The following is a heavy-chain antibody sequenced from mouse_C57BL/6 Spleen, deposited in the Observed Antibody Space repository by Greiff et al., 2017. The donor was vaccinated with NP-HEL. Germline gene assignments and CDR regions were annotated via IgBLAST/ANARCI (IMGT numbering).Heavy chain of an antibody. V-gene: IGHV2-9-1*01. Sequence: VQLQQSGPGLVAPSQSLSITCTVSGFSLTSYAISWVRQPPGKGLEWLGVIWTGGGTNFNSAPKSRLSISKDNSKSQVFLKMNSLQTDDTARYYCARNPPSYYYDYDYYAMDYWGQGTSVTVSS. CDR2: IWTGGGT. J-gene: IGHJ4*01. CDR1: GFSLTSYA. D-gene: IGHD2-4*01. CDR3: ARNPPSYYYDYDYYAMDY.